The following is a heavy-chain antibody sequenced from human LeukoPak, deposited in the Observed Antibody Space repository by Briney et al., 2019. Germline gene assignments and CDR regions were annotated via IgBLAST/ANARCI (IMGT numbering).Heavy chain of an antibody. J-gene: IGHJ4*02. CDR1: GGSISSSSYY. D-gene: IGHD2-15*01. CDR2: IYYSGST. V-gene: IGHV4-39*01. Sequence: PSETLSLTWTVSGGSISSSSYYWGWIRQPPGKGLEWIVSIYYSGSTYYNPSLKRRVTISVDTSNNQFSLKLSSVTDAETAVYYCERHPTPTEYCSGGSCYWGLFDYWGQGTMVTVSS. CDR3: ERHPTPTEYCSGGSCYWGLFDY.